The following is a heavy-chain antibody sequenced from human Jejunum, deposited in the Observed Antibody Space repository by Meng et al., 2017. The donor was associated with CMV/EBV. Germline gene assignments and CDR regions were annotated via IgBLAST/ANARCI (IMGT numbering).Heavy chain of an antibody. CDR1: GSTVRTYS. CDR3: AKGRGGSTSCFDY. J-gene: IGHJ4*02. Sequence: SGSTVRTYSMAWVRQARGKGLEWVSGITDSGASTNYADSVKARFTISRDNSKNTMYMQMNSLRAEDTDVYYCAKGRGGSTSCFDYWGQGTLVTVSS. CDR2: ITDSGAST. V-gene: IGHV3-23*01. D-gene: IGHD2-2*01.